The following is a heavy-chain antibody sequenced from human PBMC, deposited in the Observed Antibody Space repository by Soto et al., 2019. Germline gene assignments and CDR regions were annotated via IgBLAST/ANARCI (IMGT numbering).Heavy chain of an antibody. J-gene: IGHJ5*02. CDR1: GFTFSSYS. D-gene: IGHD3-22*01. CDR2: ISSSSSYI. V-gene: IGHV3-21*01. Sequence: AGGSLRLSCAASGFTFSSYSMNWVRQAPGKGLEWVSSISSSSSYIYYADSVKGRFTISRDNAKNSLYLQMNSLRAEDTAVYYCARARYYYDSSGYYHWGQGTLVTVSS. CDR3: ARARYYYDSSGYYH.